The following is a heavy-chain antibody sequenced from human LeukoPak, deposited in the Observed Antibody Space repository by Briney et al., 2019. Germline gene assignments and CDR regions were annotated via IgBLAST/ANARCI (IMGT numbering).Heavy chain of an antibody. V-gene: IGHV3-49*04. D-gene: IGHD2-15*01. CDR2: IRSKAYRGTT. CDR1: GFTISDYA. CDR3: ARYCSGGTCSSDSDY. J-gene: IGHJ4*01. Sequence: PGGSLRLSCTASGFTISDYAMNWVRQAPGKGLEWVGFIRSKAYRGTTEYAASVKGRFTISRDDSKSIAYLQMNSLKTEDTAVYYCARYCSGGTCSSDSDYWGHGTLVTVSS.